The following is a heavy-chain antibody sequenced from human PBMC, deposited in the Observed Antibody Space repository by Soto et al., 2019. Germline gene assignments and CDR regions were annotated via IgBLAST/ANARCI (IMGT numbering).Heavy chain of an antibody. CDR1: GDSITSNSYF. V-gene: IGHV4-39*01. Sequence: SETLSLTCTVSGDSITSNSYFWAWIRQPPGKGLEWIGSIYYSGTTYYNPSLKSRVTISVDRSKNQFSLKLTSVTAADTAVYYCARHFSVDYFDDWGQGALVTVSS. CDR2: IYYSGTT. CDR3: ARHFSVDYFDD. J-gene: IGHJ4*02.